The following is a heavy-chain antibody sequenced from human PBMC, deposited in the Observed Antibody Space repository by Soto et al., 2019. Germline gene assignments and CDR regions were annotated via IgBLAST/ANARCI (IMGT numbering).Heavy chain of an antibody. CDR2: IYPTDSDT. CDR1: GYIFTTYW. CDR3: ARSGYSSHGMDV. V-gene: IGHV5-51*01. J-gene: IGHJ6*02. Sequence: EVQLVQSGAEVKKPGESLQISCQGSGYIFTTYWIGWVRQMPGKGLEWMGIIYPTDSDTRYSPSFQGQVTISADKSITTAYLQWSSLRASDTAVYYCARSGYSSHGMDVWGQGTTVTVAS. D-gene: IGHD5-12*01.